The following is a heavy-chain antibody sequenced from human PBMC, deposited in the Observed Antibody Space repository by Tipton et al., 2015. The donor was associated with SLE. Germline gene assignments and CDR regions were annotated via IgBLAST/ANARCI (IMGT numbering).Heavy chain of an antibody. CDR1: GFTFSTYA. D-gene: IGHD2-21*01. Sequence: SLRLSCSASGFTFSTYAMSWVRQAPGKGLEWVSTISGRGGTSYYADSVKGRFTISRDNSKNTLSLQMNSLRADDTAVYYCAKDRFCGGGTCLRSYFDSWGQGTLVAVSS. V-gene: IGHV3-23*01. CDR3: AKDRFCGGGTCLRSYFDS. J-gene: IGHJ4*02. CDR2: ISGRGGTS.